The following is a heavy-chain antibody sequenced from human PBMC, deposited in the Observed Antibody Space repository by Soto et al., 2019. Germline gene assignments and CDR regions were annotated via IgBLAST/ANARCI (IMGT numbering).Heavy chain of an antibody. CDR1: GYNFANYW. D-gene: IGHD6-13*01. CDR2: IFPGDSDT. Sequence: PGESLKISCKGSGYNFANYWIGRVRQMPGKGLEWMGMIFPGDSDTKNSPSLQGQITMSVDKSDSSAYLQWRSLKASDTAMYYCAAGYTTGPDAFDIWGQGTMVTVSS. V-gene: IGHV5-51*01. J-gene: IGHJ3*02. CDR3: AAGYTTGPDAFDI.